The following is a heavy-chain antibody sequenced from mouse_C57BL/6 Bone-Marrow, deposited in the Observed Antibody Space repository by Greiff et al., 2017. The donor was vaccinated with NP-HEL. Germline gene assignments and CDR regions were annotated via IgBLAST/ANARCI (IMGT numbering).Heavy chain of an antibody. D-gene: IGHD2-10*02. J-gene: IGHJ2*01. CDR3: ARERGYGNYDGY. CDR1: GYTFTSYW. Sequence: QVQLQQPGAELVKPGASVKMSCKASGYTFTSYWITWVKQRPGQGLEWIGDIYPGSGSTNYNEKFKSKATLTVDTSSSTAYMQLSSLTSEDSAVYYCARERGYGNYDGYWGQGTTLTVSS. V-gene: IGHV1-55*01. CDR2: IYPGSGST.